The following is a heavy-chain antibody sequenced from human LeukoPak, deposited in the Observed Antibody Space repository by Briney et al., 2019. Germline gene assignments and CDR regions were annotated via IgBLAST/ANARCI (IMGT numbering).Heavy chain of an antibody. CDR2: IYYSGST. V-gene: IGHV4-59*08. CDR1: GGSISSYY. CDR3: ARHGYGDYVDSFYYFDY. Sequence: PSETLSLTCTVSGGSISSYYWSWIRQPPGKGLEWIGYIYYSGSTNYNPSLKSRVTISVDTSKNQFSLKLSSVTAADTAVYYCARHGYGDYVDSFYYFDYWGQGTLVTVSS. J-gene: IGHJ4*02. D-gene: IGHD4-17*01.